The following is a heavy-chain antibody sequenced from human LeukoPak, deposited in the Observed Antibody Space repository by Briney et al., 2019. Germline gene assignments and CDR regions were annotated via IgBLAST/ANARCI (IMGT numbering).Heavy chain of an antibody. D-gene: IGHD2-21*02. Sequence: ASVKVSCKASGYTFTSYGISWVRQAPGQGLEWMGTISPSGGTTNYAQKFQGRITMTRDTSTSTVYMELSSLRSEDTAVYYCARELISGDWTWDIWGQGTMVTVSS. CDR2: ISPSGGTT. J-gene: IGHJ3*02. CDR3: ARELISGDWTWDI. V-gene: IGHV1-46*01. CDR1: GYTFTSYG.